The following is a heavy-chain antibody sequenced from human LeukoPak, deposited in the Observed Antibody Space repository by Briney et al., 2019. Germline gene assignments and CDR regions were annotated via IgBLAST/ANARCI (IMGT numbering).Heavy chain of an antibody. V-gene: IGHV3-23*01. Sequence: GGSLRLSCAASGFPFSSYAMSCVRQAPGKALEGVSAISGSGDNTYYADPVKGRFPLSRDNDKNSLYLQMNSLSAEDTAMYHCATIQLCLRDAFDIWGQGTMVTVSS. D-gene: IGHD5-18*01. CDR3: ATIQLCLRDAFDI. J-gene: IGHJ3*02. CDR2: ISGSGDNT. CDR1: GFPFSSYA.